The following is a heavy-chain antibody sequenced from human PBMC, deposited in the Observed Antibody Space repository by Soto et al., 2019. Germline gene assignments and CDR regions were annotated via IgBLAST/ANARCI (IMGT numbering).Heavy chain of an antibody. J-gene: IGHJ6*02. D-gene: IGHD6-19*01. CDR3: ARSRYSSGWEPYYYYYYGLDV. CDR2: VNPKSGNT. CDR1: GYSFTSHH. V-gene: IGHV1-8*01. Sequence: ASVKVSCKTSGYSFTSHHINRVRQATEQGLEWMGWVNPKSGNTGYAQKFQGRFTMTRDTSIGTAYMELSSLRSEDTAVYYCARSRYSSGWEPYYYYYYGLDVWGRGTTVTGSS.